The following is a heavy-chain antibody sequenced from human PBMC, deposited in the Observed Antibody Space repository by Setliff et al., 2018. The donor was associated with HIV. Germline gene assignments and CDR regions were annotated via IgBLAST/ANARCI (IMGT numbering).Heavy chain of an antibody. J-gene: IGHJ4*02. CDR1: GGPFSGYY. CDR3: ARDPKHSSSGDLEY. Sequence: TSETLSLTCAVYGGPFSGYYWSWIRQPPGKGQEWIGYIYYSGNTKYNPSLKSRVSISVDTSKNQFSLKLTSVTAADTAVYYCARDPKHSSSGDLEYWGQGTLVTVSS. D-gene: IGHD3-22*01. V-gene: IGHV4-59*12. CDR2: IYYSGNT.